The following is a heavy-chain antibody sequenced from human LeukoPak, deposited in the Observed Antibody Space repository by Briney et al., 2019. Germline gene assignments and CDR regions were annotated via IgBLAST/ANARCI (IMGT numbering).Heavy chain of an antibody. J-gene: IGHJ3*02. Sequence: KSSETLSLTCTVSGGSISSYYWSWIRQPAGKGLEWIGRIYTSGSTNYNPSLKSRVTLSVDKSKNQFSLKLSSVTAADTAVYYCARDQVFGVVHHVAFDIWGQGTMVTVSP. D-gene: IGHD3-3*01. CDR1: GGSISSYY. V-gene: IGHV4-4*07. CDR3: ARDQVFGVVHHVAFDI. CDR2: IYTSGST.